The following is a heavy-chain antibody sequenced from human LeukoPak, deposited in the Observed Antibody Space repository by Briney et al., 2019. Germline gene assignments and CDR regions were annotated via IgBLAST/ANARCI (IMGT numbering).Heavy chain of an antibody. CDR1: GFTFSSYG. CDR2: ISGSGGST. CDR3: AKDSELGIITMVRGVIGYFQH. J-gene: IGHJ1*01. D-gene: IGHD3-10*01. V-gene: IGHV3-23*01. Sequence: GSLRLSCAASGFTFSSYGMSWVRQAPGKGLEWVSAISGSGGSTYYADSVKGRFTISRDNSKNTLYLQMNSLRAEDTAVYYCAKDSELGIITMVRGVIGYFQHWGQGTLVTVSS.